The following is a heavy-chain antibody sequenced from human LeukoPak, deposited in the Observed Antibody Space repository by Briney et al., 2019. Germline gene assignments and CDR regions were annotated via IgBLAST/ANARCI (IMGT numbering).Heavy chain of an antibody. V-gene: IGHV3-23*01. D-gene: IGHD2-8*01. CDR3: SKRGREGTNYICCFEIDY. J-gene: IGHJ4*02. CDR2: ISGSGGDT. Sequence: GGSLRLSCAASGFTFSNYTMSWVRQAPGKGLEWVSGISGSGGDTYYADSVKGRFTISRDNSKNTLYLQMNSLRAEDTAVYYYSKRGREGTNYICCFEIDYWGQGTLVTVSS. CDR1: GFTFSNYT.